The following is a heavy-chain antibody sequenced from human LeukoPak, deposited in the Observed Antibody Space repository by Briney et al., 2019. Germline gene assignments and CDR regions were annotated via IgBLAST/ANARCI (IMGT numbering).Heavy chain of an antibody. D-gene: IGHD6-19*01. V-gene: IGHV1-58*01. CDR3: AAPGYSSGWYGL. CDR2: IVVGSNNT. CDR1: GFTFATSA. Sequence: SVKVSCKASGFTFATSAVRWVRQARGQRLEWIGWIVVGSNNTNYAQKFQERATITRDLSTGTAYMELSSLRSEDTAVYYCAAPGYSSGWYGLWGQGTLVTVSS. J-gene: IGHJ4*02.